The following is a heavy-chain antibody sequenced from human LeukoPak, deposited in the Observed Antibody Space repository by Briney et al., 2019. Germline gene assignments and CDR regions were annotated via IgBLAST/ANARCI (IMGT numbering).Heavy chain of an antibody. J-gene: IGHJ5*02. D-gene: IGHD6-6*01. V-gene: IGHV3-21*01. CDR3: ARGTVADRQRAPPKEWFGR. CDR1: GFTFSSYR. Sequence: GGSLRLSCEASGFTFSSYRMNWVRQGPGKGLEWVSSISSSSTYIYYADSVKGRFTISRDNAKNSLYPQMNSLRAEDTAVYYCARGTVADRQRAPPKEWFGRWGQGTLVTVSS. CDR2: ISSSSTYI.